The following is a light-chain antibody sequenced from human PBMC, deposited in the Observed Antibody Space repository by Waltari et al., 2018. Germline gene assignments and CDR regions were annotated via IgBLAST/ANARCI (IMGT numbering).Light chain of an antibody. CDR1: ISNIGTHY. CDR2: LTH. J-gene: IGLJ2*01. CDR3: ATRDEGPTVV. V-gene: IGLV1-47*01. Sequence: QSVLTQPPSASGTPGQSVTISCSGSISNIGTHYVSWYQQPPGTAPKLLIYLTHQRPSGVPDRFSASKSGTSASLAISGLRFEDEADYYCATRDEGPTVVFGGGTKLTVL.